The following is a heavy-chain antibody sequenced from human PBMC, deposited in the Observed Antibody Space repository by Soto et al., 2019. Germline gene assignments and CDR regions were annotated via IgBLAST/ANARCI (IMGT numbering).Heavy chain of an antibody. V-gene: IGHV3-21*01. CDR3: AREADFASSGYVLDY. CDR1: GFTFVGFS. CDR2: VTSSPSSM. Sequence: GGSLRLSCAASGFTFVGFSINLFRHAAGKGLEWVSSVTSSPSSMFYADSVKGRFTISRDDAKDSLFLQMNSLRADDTAVYYCAREADFASSGYVLDYWGLGTLVTVSS. D-gene: IGHD3-22*01. J-gene: IGHJ4*02.